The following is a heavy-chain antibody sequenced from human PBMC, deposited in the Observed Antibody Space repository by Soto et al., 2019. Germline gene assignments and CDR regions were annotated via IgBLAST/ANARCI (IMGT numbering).Heavy chain of an antibody. Sequence: GESLKISCAGSGFTFDDHTMHWVRQAPGKGLEWVSLITWDAGSAFYADSVRGRFTISRDNSKNSLYLQMNSLRTEDSALYYCAKEKDRIFDYWGRGTPVTVS. V-gene: IGHV3-43*01. CDR3: AKEKDRIFDY. J-gene: IGHJ4*02. CDR2: ITWDAGSA. CDR1: GFTFDDHT.